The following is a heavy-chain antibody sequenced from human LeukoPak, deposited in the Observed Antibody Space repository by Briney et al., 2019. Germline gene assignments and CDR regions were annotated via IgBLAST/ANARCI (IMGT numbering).Heavy chain of an antibody. CDR3: AKAGNYGDYYFDY. J-gene: IGHJ4*02. V-gene: IGHV3-23*01. D-gene: IGHD4-17*01. Sequence: PGGSLRLSCAASGFTFSSYAMSWVRQASGKGLEWVSAISGSGGSTYYADSVKGRFTISRDNSKNTLYLQMNSLRAEDTAVYYCAKAGNYGDYYFDYWGQGTLVTVSS. CDR2: ISGSGGST. CDR1: GFTFSSYA.